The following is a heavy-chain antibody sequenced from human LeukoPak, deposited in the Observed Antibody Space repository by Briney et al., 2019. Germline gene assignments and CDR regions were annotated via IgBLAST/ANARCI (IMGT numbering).Heavy chain of an antibody. CDR2: IRYDGSNK. CDR3: AKDHGYTYGPYYFDY. D-gene: IGHD5-18*01. Sequence: PGGSLRLSCAASGFTSSSYGMHWVRQAPGKGLEWVTFIRYDGSNKHYADSVKGRFTISRENSNNTLYLQMNSLRVEDTAVYYCAKDHGYTYGPYYFDYWGQGMLVTVSS. V-gene: IGHV3-30*02. J-gene: IGHJ4*02. CDR1: GFTSSSYG.